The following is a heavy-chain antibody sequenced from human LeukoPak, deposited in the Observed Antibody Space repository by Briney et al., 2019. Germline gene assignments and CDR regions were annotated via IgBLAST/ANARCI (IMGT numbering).Heavy chain of an antibody. V-gene: IGHV4-31*03. CDR2: IYYGGST. D-gene: IGHD2-2*01. Sequence: SETLSLTCTVSGGSISSGGYYWSWIRQHPGKGLEWIGYIYYGGSTYYNPSLKSRVTISVDTSKNQFSLKLSSVTAADTAVYYCARGLVNIVVVPAATRTKNWFDPWGQGTLVTVSS. CDR1: GGSISSGGYY. CDR3: ARGLVNIVVVPAATRTKNWFDP. J-gene: IGHJ5*02.